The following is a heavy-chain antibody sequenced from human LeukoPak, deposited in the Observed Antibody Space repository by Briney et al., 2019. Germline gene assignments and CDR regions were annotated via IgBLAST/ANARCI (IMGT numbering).Heavy chain of an antibody. CDR2: IDPSDSYT. CDR3: ARAPLLVGATTYFDY. D-gene: IGHD1-26*01. Sequence: GESLKISCKGSGYSFTSYWISWVRQMPGKGLEWMGRIDPSDSYTNYSPSFQGHVTTSADKSISTAYLQWSSLKASDTAMYYCARAPLLVGATTYFDYWGQGTLVTVSS. J-gene: IGHJ4*02. V-gene: IGHV5-10-1*01. CDR1: GYSFTSYW.